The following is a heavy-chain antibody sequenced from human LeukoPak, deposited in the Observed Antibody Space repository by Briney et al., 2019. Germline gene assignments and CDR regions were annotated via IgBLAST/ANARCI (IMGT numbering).Heavy chain of an antibody. J-gene: IGHJ4*02. V-gene: IGHV3-30-3*01. CDR3: ARPRRGGYNSLSY. CDR2: ISYDGSDK. CDR1: GFTFSSYA. D-gene: IGHD5-24*01. Sequence: PGGSLRLSCAASGFTFSSYAMHWVRQAPGEGLEWVAVISYDGSDKYYADSVKGRFTISRDNSKNTLYLQMNSLRAEDTAVYYCARPRRGGYNSLSYWGQGTLVTVSS.